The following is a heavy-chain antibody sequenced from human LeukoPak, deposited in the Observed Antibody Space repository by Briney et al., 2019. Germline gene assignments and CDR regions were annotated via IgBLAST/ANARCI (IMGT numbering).Heavy chain of an antibody. CDR2: INTNTGNP. V-gene: IGHV7-4-1*02. D-gene: IGHD6-13*01. CDR1: GYTFTSYA. Sequence: ASVKVSCKASGYTFTSYAINWVRQAPGQGLEWMGWINTNTGNPTYAQGFTGRFVFSFDTSVSTAYLQISSLKAEDTAVYYCARGSSWYSTGGYFGYWGQGTLVTVSS. CDR3: ARGSSWYSTGGYFGY. J-gene: IGHJ4*02.